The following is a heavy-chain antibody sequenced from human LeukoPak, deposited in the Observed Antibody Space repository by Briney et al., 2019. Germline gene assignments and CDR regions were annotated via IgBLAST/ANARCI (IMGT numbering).Heavy chain of an antibody. CDR2: ISSSSSYI. D-gene: IGHD5-12*01. J-gene: IGHJ3*02. Sequence: GGSLRLSCAASGFTFSGYSMNWVRQAPGKGLEWVSSISSSSSYIYYADSVKGRFTISRDNAKNPLYLQMNSLRAEDTAVYYCASWYSGYDAFDIWGQGTMVTVSS. CDR3: ASWYSGYDAFDI. CDR1: GFTFSGYS. V-gene: IGHV3-21*01.